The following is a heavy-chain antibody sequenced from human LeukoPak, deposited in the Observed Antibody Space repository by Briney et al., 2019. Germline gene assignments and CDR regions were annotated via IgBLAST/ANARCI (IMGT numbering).Heavy chain of an antibody. CDR2: IWYDGSNK. CDR1: GFTFSSYG. Sequence: PGRSLRLSCAASGFTFSSYGMHWVRQAPGKGLEWVAVIWYDGSNKYYADSVKGRFTISRDNSKNTVYLQMNSLRADDTAVYYCAREGGGALDYWGQGTLVTVSS. CDR3: AREGGGALDY. V-gene: IGHV3-33*08. J-gene: IGHJ4*02. D-gene: IGHD3-10*01.